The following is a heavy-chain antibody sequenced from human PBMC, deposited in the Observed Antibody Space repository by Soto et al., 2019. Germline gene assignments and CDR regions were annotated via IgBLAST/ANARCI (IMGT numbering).Heavy chain of an antibody. CDR1: GGSIISYY. CDR2: IYDSGST. D-gene: IGHD3-22*01. J-gene: IGHJ4*02. CDR3: ARGGGYYDSIRYYGGHYFDY. Sequence: QVQLQESGPGLVKPSETLSLTCTVSGGSIISYYWSWIRQPPGKGLEWIGYIYDSGSTSYNPSLKSRLCICVDTAWNKLSLKLSSVTAADTAVYYCARGGGYYDSIRYYGGHYFDYWGQGTPVTVSS. V-gene: IGHV4-59*01.